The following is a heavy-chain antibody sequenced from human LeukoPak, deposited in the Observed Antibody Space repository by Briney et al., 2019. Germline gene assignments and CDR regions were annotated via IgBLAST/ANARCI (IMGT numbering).Heavy chain of an antibody. CDR2: ISAYNGNT. V-gene: IGHV1-18*01. Sequence: ASVKVSCKASGCTFTSYGISWVRQAPGQGLEWMGWISAYNGNTNYAQKLQGRVTMTTDTSTSTAYMELRSLRSDDTAVYYCARVSGIAVAGNDAFDIWGQGTMVTVSS. CDR3: ARVSGIAVAGNDAFDI. D-gene: IGHD6-19*01. CDR1: GCTFTSYG. J-gene: IGHJ3*02.